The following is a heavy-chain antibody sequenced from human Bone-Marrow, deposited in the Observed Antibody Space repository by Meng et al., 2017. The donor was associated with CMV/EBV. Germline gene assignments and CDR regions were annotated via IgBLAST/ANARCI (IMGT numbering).Heavy chain of an antibody. CDR2: INHSRST. D-gene: IGHD5-12*01. V-gene: IGHV4-34*01. CDR3: ARDPWNYYYYGMDV. CDR1: GGSFSGYY. J-gene: IGHJ6*02. Sequence: GSLRLSCAVYGGSFSGYYWSWIRQPPGKGLEWIGEINHSRSTNYNPSLKSRVTISVDTSKNQFSLKLSSVTAADTAVYYCARDPWNYYYYGMDVWGQGTTVTVSS.